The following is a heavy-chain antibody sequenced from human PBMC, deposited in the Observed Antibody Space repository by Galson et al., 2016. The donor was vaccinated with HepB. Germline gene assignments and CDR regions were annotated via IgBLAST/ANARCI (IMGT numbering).Heavy chain of an antibody. CDR3: ARRFADDSVKWMFYFDY. CDR2: KYYSGST. J-gene: IGHJ4*02. CDR1: GGSISRSRYY. D-gene: IGHD3-10*01. V-gene: IGHV4-39*01. Sequence: SETLSLTCTVSGGSISRSRYYWGWIREPPGKGLEWIGCKYYSGSTYFNPSLKSRVTTSVDTAKNQFSLRVISGPAADTGVYYCARRFADDSVKWMFYFDYWGRGTLVTVSS.